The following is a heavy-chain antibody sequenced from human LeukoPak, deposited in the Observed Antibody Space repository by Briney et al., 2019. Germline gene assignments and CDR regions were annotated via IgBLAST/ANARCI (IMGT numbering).Heavy chain of an antibody. J-gene: IGHJ5*02. D-gene: IGHD3-22*01. CDR3: TRAVDSSGYQYKGFDP. CDR2: IYTSGST. Sequence: SETLSLTCTVSGGSISSYYWSWIRQPAGKGLEWIGRIYTSGSTNYNPSLKSRVTMSVDTSKNQFSLKLSSVTAADTAVYYCTRAVDSSGYQYKGFDPWGQGTLVTVSS. V-gene: IGHV4-4*07. CDR1: GGSISSYY.